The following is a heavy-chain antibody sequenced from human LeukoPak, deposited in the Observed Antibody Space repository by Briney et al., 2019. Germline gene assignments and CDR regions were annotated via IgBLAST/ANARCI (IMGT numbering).Heavy chain of an antibody. J-gene: IGHJ3*02. Sequence: GGSLRPSCAASGFTFSSYWMHWVRQAPGKGLVWVSRINSDGSSTSYADSVKGRFTISRDNAKNTLYLQMNSLRAEDTAVYYCARDQLDIVVVTASPSGFWDIWGQGTMVTVSS. CDR1: GFTFSSYW. CDR3: ARDQLDIVVVTASPSGFWDI. D-gene: IGHD2-21*02. V-gene: IGHV3-74*01. CDR2: INSDGSST.